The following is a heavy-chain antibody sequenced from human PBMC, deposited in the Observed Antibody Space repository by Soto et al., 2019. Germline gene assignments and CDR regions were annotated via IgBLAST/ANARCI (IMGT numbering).Heavy chain of an antibody. D-gene: IGHD3-3*01. CDR1: GGSISSYY. CDR2: IYYSGST. V-gene: IGHV4-59*08. CDR3: ARQTMYYDFWSGPNWFDP. J-gene: IGHJ5*02. Sequence: SETLSLTCTVSGGSISSYYWSWIRQPPGKGLEWIGYIYYSGSTNYNPSLKSRATISVDTSKNQFSLKLSSVTAADTAVYYCARQTMYYDFWSGPNWFDPWGQGTLVTVSS.